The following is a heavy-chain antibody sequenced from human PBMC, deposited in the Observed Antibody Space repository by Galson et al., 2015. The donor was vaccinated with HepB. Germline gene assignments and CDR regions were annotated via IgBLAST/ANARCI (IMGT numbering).Heavy chain of an antibody. CDR3: AKFYAPGSTSVLGY. J-gene: IGHJ4*02. V-gene: IGHV3-23*01. D-gene: IGHD2/OR15-2a*01. CDR1: GFTFSNYA. Sequence: SLRLSCAASGFTFSNYAMSWVRQAPGKGLEWVSGISDSGGSTYYADSVKGRFTISRDNSMSTLYLQMNSLRAEDTAVYYCAKFYAPGSTSVLGYWGPGTLVTVSS. CDR2: ISDSGGST.